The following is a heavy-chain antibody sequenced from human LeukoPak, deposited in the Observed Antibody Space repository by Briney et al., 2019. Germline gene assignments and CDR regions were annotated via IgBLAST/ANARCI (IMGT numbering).Heavy chain of an antibody. J-gene: IGHJ3*02. CDR2: ISYDGSNK. CDR1: GFTFSSYA. V-gene: IGHV3-30*04. Sequence: GGSLRLSCAASGFTFSSYAMHWVRQAPGKGLEWVAVISYDGSNKYYADSVKGRFTISRDNSKNTLYLQMNSLRAEDTAVYYCARDRNLLTGYYITRDAFDIWGQGTMVTVSS. CDR3: ARDRNLLTGYYITRDAFDI. D-gene: IGHD3-9*01.